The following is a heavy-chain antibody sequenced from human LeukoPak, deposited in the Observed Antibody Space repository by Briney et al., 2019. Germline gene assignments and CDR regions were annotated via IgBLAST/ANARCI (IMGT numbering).Heavy chain of an antibody. J-gene: IGHJ3*02. Sequence: SVKVSSKTSGESFSSHGISWVRQAPGQGLEWMGGIIPVFHTAKYAQNFQDRLTITTDESTDTVYMELSSLRSEDTAVYYCARDYNFDSSPYDDGLDIWGQGTTVTVSS. CDR1: GESFSSHG. CDR3: ARDYNFDSSPYDDGLDI. V-gene: IGHV1-69*05. CDR2: IIPVFHTA. D-gene: IGHD3-22*01.